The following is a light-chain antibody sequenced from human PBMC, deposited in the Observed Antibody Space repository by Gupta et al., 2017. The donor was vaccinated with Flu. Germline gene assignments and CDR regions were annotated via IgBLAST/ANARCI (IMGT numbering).Light chain of an antibody. V-gene: IGKV3-15*01. CDR1: QSVSSN. Sequence: ETVMTQSPATLSVSPGERVTLSCRASQSVSSNLAWYQQTPGKAPRVLIYGAFTRATGIPARVSGSGSGTEYTLTISSLQSEDFAVYYCQQYNNWPITFGQGTKVEIK. J-gene: IGKJ1*01. CDR3: QQYNNWPIT. CDR2: GAF.